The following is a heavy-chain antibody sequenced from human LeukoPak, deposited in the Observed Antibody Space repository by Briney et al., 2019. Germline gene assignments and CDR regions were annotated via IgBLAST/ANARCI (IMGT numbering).Heavy chain of an antibody. CDR2: ISYDGSNK. V-gene: IGHV3-30*03. CDR1: GFTFSSYG. Sequence: PGRSLRLSCAASGFTFSSYGMNWGRQAPGKGLEWVAVISYDGSNKYYADSVNGRFTISRDNSKNTLFVQMSSLRAEDTAVYYCASGEYYSDTSSYFDYWGQGTLVTVSS. CDR3: ASGEYYSDTSSYFDY. J-gene: IGHJ4*02. D-gene: IGHD3-22*01.